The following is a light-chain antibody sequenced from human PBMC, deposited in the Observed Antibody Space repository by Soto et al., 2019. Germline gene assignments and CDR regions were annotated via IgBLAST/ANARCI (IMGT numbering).Light chain of an antibody. Sequence: QSALKQPPSVSAAPGQKVTISCSVSISNIGGNSVSWYQQLPGTAPKLLIYDDNKRPSGIPDRFSGSKSGTSATLGITGFQTGDEADYYCGSWDSSLSAYVFGTGNKVNVL. CDR3: GSWDSSLSAYV. CDR1: ISNIGGNS. J-gene: IGLJ1*01. V-gene: IGLV1-51*01. CDR2: DDN.